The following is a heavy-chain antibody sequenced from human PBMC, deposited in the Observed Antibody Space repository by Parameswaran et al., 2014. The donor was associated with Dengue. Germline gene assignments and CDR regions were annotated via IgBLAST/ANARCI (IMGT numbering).Heavy chain of an antibody. D-gene: IGHD6-25*01. V-gene: IGHV4-59*13. CDR3: ARDASGGYNWFDP. CDR2: IYYSGST. J-gene: IGHJ5*02. Sequence: PGKGLEWIGSIYYSGSTNYNPSLKSRVTISVDTSKNQFSLKLSSLTAADTAVYYCARDASGGYNWFDPWGQGTLVTVSS.